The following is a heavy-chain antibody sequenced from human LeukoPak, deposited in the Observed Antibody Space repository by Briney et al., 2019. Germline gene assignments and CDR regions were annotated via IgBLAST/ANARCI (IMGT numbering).Heavy chain of an antibody. V-gene: IGHV3-48*01. CDR3: ARDPLGYCSSTSCYSPDYYMDV. D-gene: IGHD2-2*01. CDR2: ISSSSSTI. J-gene: IGHJ6*03. CDR1: GGSISSSS. Sequence: ETLSLTCTVSGGSISSSSYYWGWIRQPPGKGLEWVSYISSSSSTIYYADSVKGRFTISRDNAKNSLYLQMNSLRAEDTAVYYCARDPLGYCSSTSCYSPDYYMDVWGKGTTVTVSS.